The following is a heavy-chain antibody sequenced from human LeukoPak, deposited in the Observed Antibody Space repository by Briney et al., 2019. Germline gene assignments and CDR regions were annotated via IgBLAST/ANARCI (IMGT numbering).Heavy chain of an antibody. CDR1: GYTFTGYY. Sequence: ASVKVSCKASGYTFTGYYMHWVRQAPGQGLDWMGWINPNSGGTNYAQKFQGRVTMTRDTSISTAYMELSRLRSGDTAVYYCARVRGDSSGYYYYNAFDIWRQGIMVTVSS. CDR3: ARVRGDSSGYYYYNAFDI. CDR2: INPNSGGT. D-gene: IGHD3-22*01. V-gene: IGHV1-2*02. J-gene: IGHJ3*02.